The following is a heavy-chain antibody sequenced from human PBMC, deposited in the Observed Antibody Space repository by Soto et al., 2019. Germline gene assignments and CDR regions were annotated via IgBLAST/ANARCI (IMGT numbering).Heavy chain of an antibody. Sequence: ASVKVSCKTSGYTFTNYGITWVRQAPGQGLEWMGWISAYNGNTNYAQKLQGRVTMNTDASTSTAYMELRSLRSDDTAVYYCGVCLRSTSCPEDYWGQGTPVTVS. CDR3: GVCLRSTSCPEDY. D-gene: IGHD2-2*01. CDR2: ISAYNGNT. J-gene: IGHJ4*02. V-gene: IGHV1-18*01. CDR1: GYTFTNYG.